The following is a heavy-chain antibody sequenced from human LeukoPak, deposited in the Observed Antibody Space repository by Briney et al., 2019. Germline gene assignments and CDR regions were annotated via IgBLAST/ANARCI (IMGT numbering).Heavy chain of an antibody. J-gene: IGHJ4*02. CDR3: ARDRAWNYFDY. CDR1: GFTVSSNY. CDR2: IYSGGST. V-gene: IGHV3-53*05. Sequence: GGSLRLSCAASGFTVSSNYMSWVRQAPGKGLEWVSVIYSGGSTYYADSVKGRFTISRDNSKNTLYLQMDSLRAEDTAVYYCARDRAWNYFDYWGQGTLVTVSS. D-gene: IGHD3-3*01.